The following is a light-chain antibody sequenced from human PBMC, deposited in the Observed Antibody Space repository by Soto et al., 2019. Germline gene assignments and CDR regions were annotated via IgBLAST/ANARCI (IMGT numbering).Light chain of an antibody. CDR1: QSVSSNY. CDR2: GAS. CDR3: QQYDSSPLT. J-gene: IGKJ4*01. V-gene: IGKV3-20*01. Sequence: EIVLTQSPGTLSLSPGERATLSCRASQSVSSNYLAWYQQKPGQAPRLLIYGASSRATGIPDRFSGSGSGTDFTLNISRLDPEDFAVYDCQQYDSSPLTFGGGTKVEIK.